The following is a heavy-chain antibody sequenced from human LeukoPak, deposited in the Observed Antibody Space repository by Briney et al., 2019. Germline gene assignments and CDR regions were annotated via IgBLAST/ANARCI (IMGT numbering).Heavy chain of an antibody. CDR3: ARPDSSSAASRIYYYYMDV. CDR2: INPNSGGT. Sequence: GASVKVSCKASGYTFTGYYMHWVRQAPGQGLEWMGWINPNSGGTNYAQKFQGRVTMTRDTSISTAYMELSRLRSDDTAVYYCARPDSSSAASRIYYYYMDVWGKGTTVTVSS. CDR1: GYTFTGYY. V-gene: IGHV1-2*02. D-gene: IGHD6-6*01. J-gene: IGHJ6*03.